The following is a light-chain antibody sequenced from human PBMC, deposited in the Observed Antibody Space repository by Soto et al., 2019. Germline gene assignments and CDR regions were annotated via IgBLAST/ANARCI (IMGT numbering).Light chain of an antibody. Sequence: EIVLTQSPGTLSFSPGERATLSCRASQSVSSSYLAWYQQKPGQAPRLLIYRTSNRATGIPDRFSGSGSGTDFTLTISRLEPEVFAVYWCTQYDSLPRTFVHGTKVEI. CDR3: TQYDSLPRT. CDR1: QSVSSSY. J-gene: IGKJ1*01. V-gene: IGKV3-20*01. CDR2: RTS.